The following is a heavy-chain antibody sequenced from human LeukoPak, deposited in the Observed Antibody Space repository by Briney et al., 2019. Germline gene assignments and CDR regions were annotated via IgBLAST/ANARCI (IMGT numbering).Heavy chain of an antibody. CDR3: ARDRLYGYYDAFDI. D-gene: IGHD5-18*01. CDR1: GFTFSSYS. J-gene: IGHJ3*02. Sequence: GGSLRLSCAASGFTFSSYSMNWVRQAPGKGLEWVSYISSSSSTIYYADSVKGRFTISRDNAKNSLYLQMNSLRAEDTAVYYCARDRLYGYYDAFDIWGQGTMVTVSS. V-gene: IGHV3-48*01. CDR2: ISSSSSTI.